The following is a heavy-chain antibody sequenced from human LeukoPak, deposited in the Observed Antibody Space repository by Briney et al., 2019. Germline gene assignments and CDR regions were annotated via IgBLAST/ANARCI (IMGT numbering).Heavy chain of an antibody. CDR2: ISAYNGNT. CDR3: ARVAAAGTVAAYY. D-gene: IGHD6-13*01. V-gene: IGHV1-18*04. Sequence: ASVKVSCKASGYTFTGYYMHWVRQAPGQGLEWMGWISAYNGNTNYAQKLQGRVTMTTDTSTSTAYMELRSLRSDDTAVYYCARVAAAGTVAAYYWGQGTLVTVSS. CDR1: GYTFTGYY. J-gene: IGHJ4*02.